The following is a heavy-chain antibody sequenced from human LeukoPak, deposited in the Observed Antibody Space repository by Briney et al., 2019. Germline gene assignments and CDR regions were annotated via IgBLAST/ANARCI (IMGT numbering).Heavy chain of an antibody. D-gene: IGHD3-10*01. J-gene: IGHJ4*02. V-gene: IGHV1-2*02. CDR2: INPNSGGT. Sequence: ASVKVSCKASGYTFTGYYMHWVRQAPGQGLEWMGWINPNSGGTNYAQKFQGRVTMTRDTSISTAYMELSRLRSDDTAVYCCARVGITMVRGVSSYYFDYWGQGTLVTVSS. CDR3: ARVGITMVRGVSSYYFDY. CDR1: GYTFTGYY.